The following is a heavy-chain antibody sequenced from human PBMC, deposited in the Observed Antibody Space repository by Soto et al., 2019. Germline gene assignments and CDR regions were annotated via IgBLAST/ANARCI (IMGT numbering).Heavy chain of an antibody. V-gene: IGHV1-18*01. J-gene: IGHJ6*02. Sequence: QVQLVQSGAEVKKPGASVKVSCKASGYTFTNYGISWVRQAPGQGLEWMGWISAYNGNTNYAQKLQGRVTMTTDTSTSTADLELRSRRSDDTAVYYCARVGDCSSTSCRYYYYYGMDVWGQGTTVTVSS. D-gene: IGHD2-2*01. CDR3: ARVGDCSSTSCRYYYYYGMDV. CDR1: GYTFTNYG. CDR2: ISAYNGNT.